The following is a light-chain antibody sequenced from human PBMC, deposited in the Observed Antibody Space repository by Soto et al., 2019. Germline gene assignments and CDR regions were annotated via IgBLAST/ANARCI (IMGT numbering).Light chain of an antibody. V-gene: IGLV2-8*01. CDR2: EVS. J-gene: IGLJ1*01. CDR3: RSYAGSNKWN. CDR1: SSDVGGYNY. Sequence: QSVLTQPPSASGSPGQSVTISCTGTSSDVGGYNYVYRYQQHPGKAPKLMIYEVSKRPSGVPDRFSGSKSGNTACLTVSGLQAEDEADYYCRSYAGSNKWNFGTGTKLTVL.